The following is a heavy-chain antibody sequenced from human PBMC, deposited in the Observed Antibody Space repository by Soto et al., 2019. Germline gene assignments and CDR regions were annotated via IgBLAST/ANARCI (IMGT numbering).Heavy chain of an antibody. D-gene: IGHD6-6*01. V-gene: IGHV3-48*01. CDR1: GFTFSNYG. CDR2: ISSRSGTI. Sequence: PGGSLRLSCAASGFTFSNYGINWVRQAPGKGLEWISYISSRSGTIYSADSVKGRFTISRDNAKNSMYLQMNSLRAEDTAVYYCAKGASSVAARPGFYWGQGTLVTVSS. CDR3: AKGASSVAARPGFY. J-gene: IGHJ4*02.